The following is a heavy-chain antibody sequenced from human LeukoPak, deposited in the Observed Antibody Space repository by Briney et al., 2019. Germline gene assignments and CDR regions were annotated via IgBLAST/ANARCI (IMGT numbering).Heavy chain of an antibody. V-gene: IGHV3-23*01. CDR3: AWLSPEFCGGECYVDH. CDR2: ISASGAST. D-gene: IGHD2-21*01. Sequence: PGGSLRLSCSASGVSFSDYVMGWVRQAPGKGLNWVSSISASGASTFYTDSVKGRFTISRDNSKNTLFLQMSSLGAEYTPVYYCAWLSPEFCGGECYVDHWGQGTLVSVST. J-gene: IGHJ4*02. CDR1: GVSFSDYV.